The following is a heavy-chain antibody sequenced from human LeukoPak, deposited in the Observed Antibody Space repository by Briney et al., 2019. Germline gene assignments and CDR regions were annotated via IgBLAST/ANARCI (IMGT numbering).Heavy chain of an antibody. J-gene: IGHJ5*02. V-gene: IGHV4-59*01. Sequence: SETLSLTCTVSDGSITNNDWSWVRQTPGKGLEFIGYVHYSGTTNYNPSLRSRVTISIDTSRKHFFLKFSSVTAADTAVYYCARDCGSFKGGRHFDPWGQGTLVTVSS. D-gene: IGHD1-26*01. CDR2: VHYSGTT. CDR1: DGSITNND. CDR3: ARDCGSFKGGRHFDP.